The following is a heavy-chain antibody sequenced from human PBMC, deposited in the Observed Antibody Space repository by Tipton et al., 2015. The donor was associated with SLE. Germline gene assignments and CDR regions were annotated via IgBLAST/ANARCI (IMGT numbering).Heavy chain of an antibody. J-gene: IGHJ4*02. Sequence: TLSLTCTVSGGSISSFHWSWIRQPPGKGLEWVGYIYYSGGTTYNPSLKSRVTISVDTSKTQFSLKLSSVTAADTAFYYCARHAGLDYYFDYWGQGTLVTVSS. CDR1: GGSISSFH. V-gene: IGHV4-59*08. D-gene: IGHD3/OR15-3a*01. CDR2: IYYSGGT. CDR3: ARHAGLDYYFDY.